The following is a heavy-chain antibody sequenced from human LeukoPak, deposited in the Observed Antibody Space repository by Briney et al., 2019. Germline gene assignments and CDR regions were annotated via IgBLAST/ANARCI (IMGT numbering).Heavy chain of an antibody. CDR1: GFTFNNYD. D-gene: IGHD3-16*01. V-gene: IGHV3-30*18. Sequence: GGSLRLSCAASGFTFNNYDMDWVRQAPGKGLEWVAVISYDGSNKYYGDSVKGRFTISRDNSKNTLYLQMNSLRAEDTAVYYCAKGRGLRGGMDVWGQGTTVTVSS. J-gene: IGHJ6*02. CDR2: ISYDGSNK. CDR3: AKGRGLRGGMDV.